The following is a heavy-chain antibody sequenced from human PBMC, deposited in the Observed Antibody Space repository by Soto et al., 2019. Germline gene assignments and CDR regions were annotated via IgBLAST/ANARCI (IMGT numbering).Heavy chain of an antibody. D-gene: IGHD3-3*01. CDR3: ARGGVLEWLVYYFDY. CDR2: IYYSGST. J-gene: IGHJ4*02. Sequence: TLSLTWTVSGGCISSYYRSWIRQPPGKGLEWIGYIYYSGSTNYNPSLKSRVTISVDTSKNQFSLKLSSVTAADTAVYYCARGGVLEWLVYYFDYWGQGTLVTVSS. V-gene: IGHV4-59*01. CDR1: GGCISSYY.